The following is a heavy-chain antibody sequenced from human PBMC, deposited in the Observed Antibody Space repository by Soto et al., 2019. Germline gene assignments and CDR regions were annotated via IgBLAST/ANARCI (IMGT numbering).Heavy chain of an antibody. Sequence: PSETLSLTCNVSGVSLTGYHWNWIRQPPGKTLEWIGFVYHSGGVSYNPSLKGRASISVDRSKNQFSLRLSSVTASDTAVYYCARRLNLGSFDYWGQGTLVTVSS. CDR3: ARRLNLGSFDY. CDR2: VYHSGGV. D-gene: IGHD3-10*01. CDR1: GVSLTGYH. J-gene: IGHJ4*02. V-gene: IGHV4-59*01.